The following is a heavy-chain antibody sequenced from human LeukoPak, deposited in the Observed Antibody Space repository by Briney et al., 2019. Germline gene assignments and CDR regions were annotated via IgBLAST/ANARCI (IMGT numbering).Heavy chain of an antibody. D-gene: IGHD1-26*01. Sequence: PGGSLRLSCAASGFTLSDYYMSWIRQAPGKGLEWVSYISSSGSTIYYADSVKGRFTISRDNAKNSLYLQMNSLRAEDTAVYYCARSYSGSPRNWFDPWGQGTLVTVSS. J-gene: IGHJ5*02. V-gene: IGHV3-11*04. CDR1: GFTLSDYY. CDR2: ISSSGSTI. CDR3: ARSYSGSPRNWFDP.